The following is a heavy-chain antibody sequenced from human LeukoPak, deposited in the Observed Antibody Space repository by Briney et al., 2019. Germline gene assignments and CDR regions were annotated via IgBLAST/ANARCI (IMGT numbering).Heavy chain of an antibody. D-gene: IGHD3-10*01. CDR1: GFIFSSYG. J-gene: IGHJ5*01. V-gene: IGHV3-48*03. Sequence: GGSLRLSCAASGFIFSSYGMNWVRQAPGKGLEWVSYISSTGTAIYYADSVKGRFTISRDNVKYSLHLHMDSLTADDTAVYSWVRGGLGSWTFDSWGQGTLVTVSA. CDR3: VRGGLGSWTFDS. CDR2: ISSTGTAI.